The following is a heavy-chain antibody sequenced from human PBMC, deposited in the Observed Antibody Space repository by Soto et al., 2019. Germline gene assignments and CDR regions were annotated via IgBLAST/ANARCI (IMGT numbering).Heavy chain of an antibody. V-gene: IGHV4-59*01. CDR3: ARNYYDSSGYYPPYYYGMDV. D-gene: IGHD3-22*01. CDR1: GRSISSYY. CDR2: IYYSGST. Sequence: PSETLSLTCAVSGRSISSYYWSWIRQPPGKGLEWIGYIYYSGSTNYNPSLKSRVTISVDTSKNQFSLKLSSVTAADTAVYYCARNYYDSSGYYPPYYYGMDVWGQGTTVT. J-gene: IGHJ6*02.